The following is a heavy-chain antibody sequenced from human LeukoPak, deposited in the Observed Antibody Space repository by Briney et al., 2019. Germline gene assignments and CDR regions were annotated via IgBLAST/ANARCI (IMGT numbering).Heavy chain of an antibody. CDR3: ASHDFWSGWYFDY. CDR2: IYYGGNS. V-gene: IGHV4-39*01. CDR1: GGSISGSSYF. D-gene: IGHD3-3*01. Sequence: PSETLSLTCTVSGGSISGSSYFWGWVRQPPGKGLEWIGSIYYGGNSYYNPSLKSRVTISVDTSENQFSLKLSSVAAADTAVYYCASHDFWSGWYFDYWGQGTLVTVSS. J-gene: IGHJ4*02.